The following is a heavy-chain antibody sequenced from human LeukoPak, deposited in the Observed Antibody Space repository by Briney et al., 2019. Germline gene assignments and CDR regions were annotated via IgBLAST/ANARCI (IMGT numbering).Heavy chain of an antibody. CDR2: IYYSGST. Sequence: SETLSLTCTVSGGSISSSSYYWGWIRQPPGKGLEWIGSIYYSGSTYYNPSLKSRVTISVDTSKNQFSLKLSSVTAADTAVYYCARVYYYYYYMDVWGKGTTVTVSS. J-gene: IGHJ6*03. V-gene: IGHV4-39*07. CDR3: ARVYYYYYYMDV. CDR1: GGSISSSSYY.